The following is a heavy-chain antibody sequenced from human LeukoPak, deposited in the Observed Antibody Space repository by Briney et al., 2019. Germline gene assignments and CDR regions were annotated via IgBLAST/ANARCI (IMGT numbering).Heavy chain of an antibody. CDR2: IYYSGST. Sequence: SETLSLTCTVSGGSISSSSYYWGWIRQPPGKGLEWIGSIYYSGSTYYNPSLKSRVTISVDTSKNQFSLKLSSVTAADTAVYYCARVYYYYYYMDVWGKGTTVTVSS. J-gene: IGHJ6*03. V-gene: IGHV4-39*07. CDR3: ARVYYYYYYMDV. CDR1: GGSISSSSYY.